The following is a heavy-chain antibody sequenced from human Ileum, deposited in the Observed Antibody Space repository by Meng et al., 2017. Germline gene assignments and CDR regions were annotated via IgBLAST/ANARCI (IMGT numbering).Heavy chain of an antibody. Sequence: ASVKVSCKASGYIFTNYAISWVLQAPGQGLEWMGWISAYNGNVNYAQKFEGRVTMTTDTSTTTAYMELRRLTSDDTAVYYCSRLYSSAWPLYSFYIWGQGTMVTVSS. V-gene: IGHV1-18*01. D-gene: IGHD6-19*01. CDR2: ISAYNGNV. CDR1: GYIFTNYA. CDR3: SRLYSSAWPLYSFYI. J-gene: IGHJ3*02.